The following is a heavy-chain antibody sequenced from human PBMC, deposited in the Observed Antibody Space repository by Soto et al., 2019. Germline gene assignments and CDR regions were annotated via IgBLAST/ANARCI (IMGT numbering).Heavy chain of an antibody. D-gene: IGHD2-2*01. J-gene: IGHJ6*02. V-gene: IGHV3-30*03. Sequence: QLVESGGGVVQPGRSLRLSCAASGFTFSNYGVHWVRQAPGKGLEWVAVISYDESDKYQADFVKGRFTISRDNSKNTPVTQLNGLRPEDTAVSYWARAEYASSWSTDFYYAMDVWGQGTRVTVPS. CDR1: GFTFSNYG. CDR2: ISYDESDK. CDR3: ARAEYASSWSTDFYYAMDV.